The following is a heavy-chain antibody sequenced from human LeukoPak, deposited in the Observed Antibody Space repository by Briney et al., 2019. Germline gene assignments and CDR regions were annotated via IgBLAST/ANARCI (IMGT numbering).Heavy chain of an antibody. Sequence: GGPLRLSCAASGFTFSSYAMSWVRQAPGKGLEWVSAISGSGGSTYYADSVKGRFTISRDNSKNTLYLQMNSLRAEDTAVYYCAKDPRSSWYPRWFDPWGQGTLVTVSS. CDR1: GFTFSSYA. J-gene: IGHJ5*02. CDR3: AKDPRSSWYPRWFDP. V-gene: IGHV3-23*01. CDR2: ISGSGGST. D-gene: IGHD6-13*01.